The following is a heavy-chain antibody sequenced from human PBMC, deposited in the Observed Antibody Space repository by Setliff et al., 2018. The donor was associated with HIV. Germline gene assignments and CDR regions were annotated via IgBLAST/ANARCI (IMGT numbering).Heavy chain of an antibody. D-gene: IGHD4-17*01. CDR3: AKDPTHDSYGDYGLDY. V-gene: IGHV3-23*01. CDR1: GFTFNTYA. J-gene: IGHJ4*02. CDR2: ISAGGGNT. Sequence: PGGSLRLSCAASGFTFNTYAMNWVRQAPGKGLEWVSGISAGGGNTYYGDSVKGRLTISRDNSKNTLYLQMNSLRAEDTAVYYCAKDPTHDSYGDYGLDYWGQGTLVTVSS.